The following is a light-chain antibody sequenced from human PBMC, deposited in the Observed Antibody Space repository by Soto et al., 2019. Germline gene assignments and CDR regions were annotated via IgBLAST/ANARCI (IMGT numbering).Light chain of an antibody. CDR1: QDISNY. CDR3: QQSDSLPIT. Sequence: DIQMTQSPSSLSASVGDRVTITCRASQDISNYLNWYQQRPGKAPKLLIYDASNLERGVPSRFKGTRSGNHFTFALTSLQPEDVGTYYCQQSDSLPITFGQGTRLEI. V-gene: IGKV1-33*01. CDR2: DAS. J-gene: IGKJ5*01.